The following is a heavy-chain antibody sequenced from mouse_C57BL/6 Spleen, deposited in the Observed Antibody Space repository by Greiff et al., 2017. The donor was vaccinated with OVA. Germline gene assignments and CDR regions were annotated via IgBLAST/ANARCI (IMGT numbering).Heavy chain of an antibody. CDR1: GFTFTDYY. D-gene: IGHD1-1*01. CDR3: ARTYDYGSSYYAMDY. J-gene: IGHJ4*01. V-gene: IGHV7-3*01. CDR2: IRNKANGYTT. Sequence: EVKLVESGGGLVQPGGSLSLSCAASGFTFTDYYMSWVRQPPGQALEWLGFIRNKANGYTTEYSASVKGRFTISRATCQSILYLQMKALRAEDSATYYGARTYDYGSSYYAMDYGGQGTSVTASS.